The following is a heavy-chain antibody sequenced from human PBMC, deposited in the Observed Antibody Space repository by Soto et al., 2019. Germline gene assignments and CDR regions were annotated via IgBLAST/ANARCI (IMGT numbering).Heavy chain of an antibody. V-gene: IGHV3-33*01. CDR3: ARDQGAYAEEPQN. CDR1: GFTFSSYG. J-gene: IGHJ1*01. Sequence: QVQLVESGGGVVQPGRSLRLSCAASGFTFSSYGMHWVRQAPGKGLEWVALIWYDGSNKYYADSVQGRFTISRDNSKTTLYLQMNSLRAEDTSAYYCARDQGAYAEEPQNWGQGTLVSVSS. CDR2: IWYDGSNK. D-gene: IGHD4-17*01.